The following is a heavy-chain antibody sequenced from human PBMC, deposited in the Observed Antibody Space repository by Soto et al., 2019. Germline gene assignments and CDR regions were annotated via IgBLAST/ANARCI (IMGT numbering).Heavy chain of an antibody. J-gene: IGHJ2*01. V-gene: IGHV4-31*01. D-gene: IGHD3-16*01. CDR1: DGSITSAAYY. CDR2: IYYNGNT. CDR3: ARARLGKLAIPWYFDL. Sequence: QVQLQESGPGLVKPSQTLSLTCTVSDGSITSAAYYWSWIRQHPGKGLEWIGYIYYNGNTYYNPSLKSLVTTSVDTSKYQFSLKLTSLAAADTAVYYCARARLGKLAIPWYFDLWGRGTLVTVSS.